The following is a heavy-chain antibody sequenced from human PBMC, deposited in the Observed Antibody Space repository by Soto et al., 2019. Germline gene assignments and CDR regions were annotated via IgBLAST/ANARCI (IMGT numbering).Heavy chain of an antibody. D-gene: IGHD2-21*02. J-gene: IGHJ6*02. CDR2: INSDGSST. CDR3: AVAYCGGDCYPPNYGMDV. V-gene: IGHV3-74*01. CDR1: GFTFSSYW. Sequence: GPLGPPCSAFGFTFSSYWMHGVRQAPGKGLVWVSRINSDGSSTSYADSVKGRFTISRDNAKNTLYLQMNSLRAEDTAVYYCAVAYCGGDCYPPNYGMDVWGQGTTVTVSS.